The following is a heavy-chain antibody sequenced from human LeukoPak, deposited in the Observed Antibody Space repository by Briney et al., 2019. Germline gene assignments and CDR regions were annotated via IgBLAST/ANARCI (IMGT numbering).Heavy chain of an antibody. CDR3: ARGAYSSGPNDAFDI. V-gene: IGHV1-2*02. CDR1: GYTFTGYY. CDR2: INPNSGGT. Sequence: ASVKVSCKASGYTFTGYYMHWVRQAPGQGLEWMGWINPNSGGTNYAQKLQGRVTMTTDTSTSTAYMELRSPRSDDTAVYYCARGAYSSGPNDAFDIWGQGTMVTVSS. J-gene: IGHJ3*02. D-gene: IGHD6-19*01.